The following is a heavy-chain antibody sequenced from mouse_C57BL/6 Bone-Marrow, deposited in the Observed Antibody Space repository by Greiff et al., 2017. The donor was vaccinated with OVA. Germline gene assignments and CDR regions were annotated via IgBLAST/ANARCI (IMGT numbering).Heavy chain of an antibody. V-gene: IGHV1-15*01. CDR2: IDPETGGT. CDR3: TGLLYYYAMDY. D-gene: IGHD6-1*01. J-gene: IGHJ4*01. CDR1: GYTFTDYE. Sequence: VQLVESGAELVRPGASVTLSCKASGYTFTDYEMHWVKQTPVHGLEWIGAIDPETGGTAYNQKFKGKAILTADKSSSTAYMELRSLTSEDSAVYYCTGLLYYYAMDYWGQGTSVTVSS.